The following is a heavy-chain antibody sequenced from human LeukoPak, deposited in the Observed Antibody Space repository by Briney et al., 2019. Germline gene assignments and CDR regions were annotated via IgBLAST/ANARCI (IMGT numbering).Heavy chain of an antibody. J-gene: IGHJ6*02. V-gene: IGHV3-33*01. CDR1: GFTFSSYG. D-gene: IGHD3-10*01. CDR3: ARDPRYYYGSGSYSLYYYGMDV. CDR2: IWYDGSNK. Sequence: GGSLRLSCAASGFTFSSYGMHWVRQAPGKGLEWVAVIWYDGSNKYYADSVKGRFTISRDNSKNTLYLQMNSLRAEDTAVYYCARDPRYYYGSGSYSLYYYGMDVWGQGTTVTVSS.